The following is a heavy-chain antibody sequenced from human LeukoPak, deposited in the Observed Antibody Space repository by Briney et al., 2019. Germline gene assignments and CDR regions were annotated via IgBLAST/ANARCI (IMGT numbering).Heavy chain of an antibody. CDR1: GGSITTSSYY. D-gene: IGHD2-2*01. CDR2: IYYSGST. CDR3: ARVVVVPNRRTFDI. Sequence: SETLSLTCSVSGGSITTSSYYWGWIRQPPEKGLEWIGYIYYSGSTNYNPSLKSRVTISVDTSKNQFSLKLSSVTAADTAVYYCARVVVVPNRRTFDIWGQGTMVTVSS. J-gene: IGHJ3*02. V-gene: IGHV4-61*05.